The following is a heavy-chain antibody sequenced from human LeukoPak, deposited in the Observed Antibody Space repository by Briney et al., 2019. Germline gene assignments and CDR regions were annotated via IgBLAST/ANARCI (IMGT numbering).Heavy chain of an antibody. CDR3: AREVASTVTTFDAFDI. CDR1: GFTFSSYA. V-gene: IGHV3-21*01. D-gene: IGHD4-17*01. J-gene: IGHJ3*02. Sequence: PGGSLRLSCAASGFTFSSYAMSWVRQAPGKGLEWVSSISSSSSFIYYADSVKGRFTISRDNAKNSLYLQMNSLRAEDTAVYYCAREVASTVTTFDAFDIWGQGTMVTVSS. CDR2: ISSSSSFI.